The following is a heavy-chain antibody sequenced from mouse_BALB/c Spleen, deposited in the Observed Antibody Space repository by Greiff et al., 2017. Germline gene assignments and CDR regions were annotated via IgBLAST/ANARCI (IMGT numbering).Heavy chain of an antibody. J-gene: IGHJ1*01. Sequence: EVKLVESGTVLARPGASVKMSCKASGYTFTSYWMHWVKQRPGQGLEWIGAIYPGNSDTSYNQKFKGKAKLTAVTSTSTAYMELSSLTNEDSAVYYCTRYDGPNWYFDVWGAGTTVTVSS. V-gene: IGHV1-5*01. CDR1: GYTFTSYW. CDR2: IYPGNSDT. D-gene: IGHD2-12*01. CDR3: TRYDGPNWYFDV.